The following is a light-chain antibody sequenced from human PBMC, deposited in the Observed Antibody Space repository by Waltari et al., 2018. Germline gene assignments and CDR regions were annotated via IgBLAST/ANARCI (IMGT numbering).Light chain of an antibody. Sequence: SYVLTQPPSVSVAPGESARVTCGGNNIGTKSVHWYQQKPGQAPLLVIYSDSDRPSGIPERFSGSNSGNTATLTISGVEAGDEAGYYCQVWESSTDHYVFGSGTEIIVL. CDR1: NIGTKS. J-gene: IGLJ1*01. V-gene: IGLV3-21*01. CDR2: SDS. CDR3: QVWESSTDHYV.